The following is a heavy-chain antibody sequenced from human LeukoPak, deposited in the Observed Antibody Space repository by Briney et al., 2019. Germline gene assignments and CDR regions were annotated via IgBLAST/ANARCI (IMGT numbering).Heavy chain of an antibody. D-gene: IGHD6-13*01. V-gene: IGHV4-39*07. CDR3: ARGRSSSWYRDYYYYYMDV. CDR2: FYYSGST. J-gene: IGHJ6*03. Sequence: PSETLSLTCTVSGGSISSSSYYWGWSRPPPGKGLDLVGSFYYSGSTYYNPSLKSRVTISVDTSKNQFSLKLSSVTAADTAVYYCARGRSSSWYRDYYYYYMDVWGKGTTVTVSS. CDR1: GGSISSSSYY.